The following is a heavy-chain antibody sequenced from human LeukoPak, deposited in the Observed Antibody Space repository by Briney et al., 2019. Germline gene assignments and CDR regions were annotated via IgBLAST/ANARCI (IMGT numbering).Heavy chain of an antibody. D-gene: IGHD3-3*01. CDR1: GYTFTSYD. J-gene: IGHJ4*02. CDR3: ARAYHDYDFWSGYYSGRVLRYDY. Sequence: ASVKVSCKASGYTFTSYDINWVRQATGQGLEWMGWMKPNSGNTGYAQKFQGRVTITRNTSISTAYMELSSLRSEDTAVYYFARAYHDYDFWSGYYSGRVLRYDYWGQGTLVTVSS. V-gene: IGHV1-8*03. CDR2: MKPNSGNT.